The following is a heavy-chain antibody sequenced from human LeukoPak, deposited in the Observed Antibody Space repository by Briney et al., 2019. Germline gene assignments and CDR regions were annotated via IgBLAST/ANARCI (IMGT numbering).Heavy chain of an antibody. V-gene: IGHV1-2*02. CDR1: GYTFTAYY. CDR2: INPNSGGT. CDR3: ARDGHTYYDFWSGYPNDAFDI. D-gene: IGHD3-3*01. Sequence: ASVQVSCKASGYTFTAYYMHWVRQAPGQGLEWMGWINPNSGGTNFAQKFQGRVTMTRDTSVTTAYMELSRLRADDTAVYYCARDGHTYYDFWSGYPNDAFDIWGQGTMVTVSS. J-gene: IGHJ3*02.